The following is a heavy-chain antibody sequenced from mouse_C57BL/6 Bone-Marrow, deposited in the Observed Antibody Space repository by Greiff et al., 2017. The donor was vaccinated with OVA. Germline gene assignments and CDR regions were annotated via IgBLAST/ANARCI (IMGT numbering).Heavy chain of an antibody. CDR3: ARHGDYGSFFDY. J-gene: IGHJ2*01. D-gene: IGHD1-1*01. CDR1: GFTFSSYG. V-gene: IGHV5-6*01. CDR2: ISSGGSYN. Sequence: EVKVVESGGDLVKPGGSLKLSCAASGFTFSSYGMSWVRQTPDKRLEWVATISSGGSYNYYPDSVKGRFTISRDNAKNTLYLQMSSLKSEDTAMYYCARHGDYGSFFDYWGQGTTLTVSS.